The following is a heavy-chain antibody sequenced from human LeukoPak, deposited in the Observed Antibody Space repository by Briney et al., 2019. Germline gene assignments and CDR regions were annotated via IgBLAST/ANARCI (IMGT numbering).Heavy chain of an antibody. CDR2: IRYDGSNK. CDR1: GFTFSSYG. D-gene: IGHD1-26*01. J-gene: IGHJ4*02. CDR3: AKDTGGNQWELGV. V-gene: IGHV3-30*02. Sequence: GGSLRLSCAASGFTFSSYGMHWVRQAPGKGLEWVAFIRYDGSNKYYADSVKGRFTISRDNSKNTLYLQMNSLRAEDTAVYYCAKDTGGNQWELGVWGQGTLVTVSS.